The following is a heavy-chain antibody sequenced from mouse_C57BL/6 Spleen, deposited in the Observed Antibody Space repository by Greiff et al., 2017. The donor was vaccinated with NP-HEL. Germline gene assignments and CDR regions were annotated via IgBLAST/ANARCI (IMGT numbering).Heavy chain of an antibody. CDR3: ARGGTSGY. CDR1: GYTFTDYY. J-gene: IGHJ2*01. Sequence: QVQLQQSGPELVKPGASVKISCKASGYTFTDYYINWVKQRPGQGLEWIGWISPGSGNTKYNEKFKGKATLTVDTSSSTAYMQLRSLTSEDSAVYFCARGGTSGYWGQGTTLTVSS. D-gene: IGHD3-3*01. V-gene: IGHV1-84*01. CDR2: ISPGSGNT.